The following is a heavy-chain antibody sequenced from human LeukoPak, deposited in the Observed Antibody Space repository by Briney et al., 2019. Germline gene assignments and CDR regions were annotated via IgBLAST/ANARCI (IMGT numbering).Heavy chain of an antibody. V-gene: IGHV1-69*04. D-gene: IGHD5/OR15-5a*01. CDR3: ARGDTYLRQDY. Sequence: ASVKVSCKASGGTFSSYAISWVRQAPGQGLEWMGRIIPIFGIANYAQKFQGRVTITADKSTSTAYMELSSLRSEDTAVYYCARGDTYLRQDYWGQGTLVTVSS. J-gene: IGHJ4*02. CDR1: GGTFSSYA. CDR2: IIPIFGIA.